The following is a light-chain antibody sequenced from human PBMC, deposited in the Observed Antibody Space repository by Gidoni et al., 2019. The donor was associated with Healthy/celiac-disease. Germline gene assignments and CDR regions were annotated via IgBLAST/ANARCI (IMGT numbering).Light chain of an antibody. V-gene: IGLV2-14*03. Sequence: QSALTQPASVSGSPGQSITISCTGTSSDVGGSNYVSWYQQHPGKAPKLMIYDVSNRPSGVSNRFSGSKSGNTACLTISGLQAEDEADYYCSSYTSSSTLKVFGGGTKLTVL. J-gene: IGLJ3*02. CDR1: SSDVGGSNY. CDR2: DVS. CDR3: SSYTSSSTLKV.